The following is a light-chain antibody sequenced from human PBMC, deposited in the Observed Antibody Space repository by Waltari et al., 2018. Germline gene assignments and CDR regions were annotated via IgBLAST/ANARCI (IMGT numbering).Light chain of an antibody. CDR1: QSLTRRY. CDR2: GAS. Sequence: EIVLTQSPGTLSLSPGERATLSCRASQSLTRRYLAWYQQKPGQAPRLLIYGASSRAAGIPDRFSASGSGTDFTLTISRLEPEDFAVYYCQQYGSSVMYTFGQGTKLEIK. CDR3: QQYGSSVMYT. J-gene: IGKJ2*01. V-gene: IGKV3-20*01.